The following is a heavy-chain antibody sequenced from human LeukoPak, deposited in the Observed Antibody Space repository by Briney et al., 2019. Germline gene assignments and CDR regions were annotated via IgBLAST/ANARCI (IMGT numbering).Heavy chain of an antibody. J-gene: IGHJ4*02. CDR2: IYYSGST. Sequence: SETLSLTCAVYGGSFSSYYWSWIRQPPGKGLEWIGYIYYSGSTNYNPSLKSRVTISVDTSKNQFSLKLSSVTAADTAVYYCARGRSSGWSPFDYWGQGTLVTVSS. CDR1: GGSFSSYY. CDR3: ARGRSSGWSPFDY. V-gene: IGHV4-59*01. D-gene: IGHD6-19*01.